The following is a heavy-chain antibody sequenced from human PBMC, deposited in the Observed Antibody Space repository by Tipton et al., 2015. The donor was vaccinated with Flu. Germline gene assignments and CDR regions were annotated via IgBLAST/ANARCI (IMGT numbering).Heavy chain of an antibody. CDR1: GVSFSGYY. Sequence: TLSLTCAVYGVSFSGYYWSWIRQPPGKGLEWIGEINHSGSTNYNPSLKTRVTISVDTPKNQFPLKLSSVPAADTAVYYCARHSALDSCSWALDYWGQGTLVTVSS. CDR2: INHSGST. CDR3: ARHSALDSCSWALDY. J-gene: IGHJ4*02. D-gene: IGHD6-13*01. V-gene: IGHV4-34*01.